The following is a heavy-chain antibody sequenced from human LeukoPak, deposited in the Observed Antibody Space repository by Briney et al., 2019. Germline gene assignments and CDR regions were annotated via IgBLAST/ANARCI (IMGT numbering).Heavy chain of an antibody. CDR1: AYSISSGYH. Sequence: SETLSLTCTVSAYSISSGYHWGWIRQPPGKGLDWIGSIYHSGSTYYSPSLKSRVTISVDTSKNQFSLKLSSVTAADTAVYYCARGRYDFWSGYYPSNWFDPWGQGTLVTVSS. J-gene: IGHJ5*02. CDR3: ARGRYDFWSGYYPSNWFDP. CDR2: IYHSGST. D-gene: IGHD3-3*01. V-gene: IGHV4-38-2*02.